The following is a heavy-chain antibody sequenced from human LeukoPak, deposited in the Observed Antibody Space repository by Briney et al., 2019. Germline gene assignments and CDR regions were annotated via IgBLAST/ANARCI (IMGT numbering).Heavy chain of an antibody. Sequence: QPGRSLRLSCAASGFTFSSYGMHWVRQAPGKGLEWVALIWYDGSNKYYADSVKGRFTISKDSSKNTLYLQMNSLRAEDTAVYYCARDGSPFDPWGQGTLVTVSS. CDR2: IWYDGSNK. D-gene: IGHD1-26*01. V-gene: IGHV3-33*01. CDR3: ARDGSPFDP. CDR1: GFTFSSYG. J-gene: IGHJ5*02.